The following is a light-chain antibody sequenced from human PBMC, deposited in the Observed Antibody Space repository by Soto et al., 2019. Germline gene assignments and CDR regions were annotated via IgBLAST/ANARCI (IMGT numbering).Light chain of an antibody. J-gene: IGKJ2*01. CDR3: QQRGNWPPYT. CDR1: QSVSSY. V-gene: IGKV3-11*01. CDR2: DAS. Sequence: EIVLTQSPATLSLSPGERATLSCRASQSVSSYLAWYQQKPGQAPRLLIYDASNRATGIPARFRGSGSGTDFTLTISSLGPEDFAVYYCQQRGNWPPYTFGQGTKLEIK.